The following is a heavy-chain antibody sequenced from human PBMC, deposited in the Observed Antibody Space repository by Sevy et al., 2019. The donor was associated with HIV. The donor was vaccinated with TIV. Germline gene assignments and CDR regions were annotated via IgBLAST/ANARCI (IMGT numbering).Heavy chain of an antibody. J-gene: IGHJ4*02. CDR2: IYYNGHI. Sequence: SETLSLTCTVSGGSITSLYWNWIRQPPGKGLEWIANIYYNGHINYNPSLKRRVTLSLDTSMNKFSVSLSSVTAEDTAMYYCAGENAWGRDYSWGQGTLVTVSS. CDR1: GGSITSLY. CDR3: AGENAWGRDYS. V-gene: IGHV4-59*08. D-gene: IGHD1-26*01.